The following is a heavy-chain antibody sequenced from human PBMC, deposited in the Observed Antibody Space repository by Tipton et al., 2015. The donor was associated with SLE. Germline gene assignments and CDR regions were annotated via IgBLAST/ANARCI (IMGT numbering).Heavy chain of an antibody. V-gene: IGHV3-23*01. D-gene: IGHD3-10*01. CDR3: ARDLGYYYYMDV. CDR1: GFTFSSFA. CDR2: ITNNDGRT. Sequence: SLRLSCAASGFTFSSFAMSWVRQAPGKGLQWVSGITNNDGRTFYADSVKGRFTISRDNAKNSLYLQMNSLRAEDTAVYYCARDLGYYYYMDVWGKGTTVTVSS. J-gene: IGHJ6*03.